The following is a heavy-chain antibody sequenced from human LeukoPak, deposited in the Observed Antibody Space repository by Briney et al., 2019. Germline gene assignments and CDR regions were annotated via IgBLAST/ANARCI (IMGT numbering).Heavy chain of an antibody. CDR2: INHSGST. V-gene: IGHV4-34*01. Sequence: SETLSLTCAVYGGSFSGYYWSWIRQPPGKGLEWIGEINHSGSTNYNPSLKSRVTISVDTSKNQFSLKLSSVTAADTAVYYCARGRIVGATSATGYWGQGTLVTASS. J-gene: IGHJ4*02. D-gene: IGHD1-26*01. CDR3: ARGRIVGATSATGY. CDR1: GGSFSGYY.